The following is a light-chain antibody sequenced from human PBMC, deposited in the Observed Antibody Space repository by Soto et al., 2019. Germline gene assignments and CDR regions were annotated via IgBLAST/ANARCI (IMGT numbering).Light chain of an antibody. V-gene: IGLV2-8*01. CDR3: SSYAGATNLV. CDR2: EVI. Sequence: QSVPTQPPSASGSPGQSVTISCTGTSSDVGGYDYVSWFQQHPGKAPKLMIYEVIRRPSGVPDRFSGSKSGNTASLTVSGLQAEDEADYYCSSYAGATNLVFGGGTKLTVL. CDR1: SSDVGGYDY. J-gene: IGLJ2*01.